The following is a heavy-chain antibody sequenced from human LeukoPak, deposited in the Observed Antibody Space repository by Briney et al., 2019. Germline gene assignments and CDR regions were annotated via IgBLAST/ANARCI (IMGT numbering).Heavy chain of an antibody. CDR3: ASGSSSWYPFDY. CDR1: GFTFSSYS. J-gene: IGHJ4*02. V-gene: IGHV3-21*01. Sequence: PGGSLRLSCAASGFTFSSYSMNWVRQAPGKGLEWISSISSSSSYKYYADSVKGRFTISRDNAKNSLYLQMNSLRAEDTAVYYCASGSSSWYPFDYWGQGTLVTVSS. CDR2: ISSSSSYK. D-gene: IGHD6-13*01.